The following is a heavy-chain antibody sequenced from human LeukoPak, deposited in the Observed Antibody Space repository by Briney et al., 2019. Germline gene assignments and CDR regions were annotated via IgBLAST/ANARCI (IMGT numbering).Heavy chain of an antibody. Sequence: SETLSLTCTVSGGSISSGGYYWSWIRQPPGKGLEWIGYIYYSGSTYYNPSLKSRVTISVDTSKNQFSLKLSSVTAADTAVYYCAGLNTAMVMGRIDYWGQGTLVTVSS. CDR3: AGLNTAMVMGRIDY. J-gene: IGHJ4*02. CDR2: IYYSGST. V-gene: IGHV4-31*03. CDR1: GGSISSGGYY. D-gene: IGHD5-18*01.